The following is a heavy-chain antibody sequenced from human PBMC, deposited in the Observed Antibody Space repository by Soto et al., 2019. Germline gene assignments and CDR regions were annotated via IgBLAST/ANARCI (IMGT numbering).Heavy chain of an antibody. CDR2: IYYSGST. V-gene: IGHV4-31*03. Sequence: QVQLQESGPGLVKPSQTLSLTCTVSGGSISSGGYYWSWIRQHPGKGLEWIGNIYYSGSTYYNPSLKSRVTISVDTSKNEFSLKLSSVTAADTAVYYCARSGYSYGPNPLLYWGQGTLVTVSS. J-gene: IGHJ4*02. CDR1: GGSISSGGYY. CDR3: ARSGYSYGPNPLLY. D-gene: IGHD5-18*01.